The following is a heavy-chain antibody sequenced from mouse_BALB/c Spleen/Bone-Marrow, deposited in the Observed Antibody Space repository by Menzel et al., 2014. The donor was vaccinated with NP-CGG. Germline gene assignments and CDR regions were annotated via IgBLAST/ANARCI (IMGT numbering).Heavy chain of an antibody. J-gene: IGHJ3*01. CDR2: IHPSDSET. Sequence: QVQLQQSGTEVVRPGASVKLSCKASGYSFTTYWMNWVKQRPGQGLEWIGMIHPSDSETWLNQKFKDKATLTVDKSSSTAYMQLNSPTSEDSAVYYCAREKVYYGISWFAYWGQGTLVTVSA. V-gene: IGHV1-61*01. CDR3: AREKVYYGISWFAY. D-gene: IGHD2-1*01. CDR1: GYSFTTYW.